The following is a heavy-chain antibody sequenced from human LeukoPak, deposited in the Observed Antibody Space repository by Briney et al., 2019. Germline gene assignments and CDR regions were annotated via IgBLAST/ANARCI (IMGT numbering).Heavy chain of an antibody. CDR1: GFTFDDYG. J-gene: IGHJ6*03. D-gene: IGHD1-26*01. CDR2: INWNGGST. CDR3: ARAFAGSSYYYYYMDV. V-gene: IGHV3-20*01. Sequence: GGSLRLSCAASGFTFDDYGMSWVRQAPGKGLEWVSGINWNGGSTGYADSVKGRFTISRDNAKNSLYLQMNSLRAEDTALYHCARAFAGSSYYYYYMDVWGKGTTVTISS.